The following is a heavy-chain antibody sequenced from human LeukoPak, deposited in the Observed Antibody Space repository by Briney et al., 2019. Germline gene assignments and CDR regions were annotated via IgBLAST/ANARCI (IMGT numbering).Heavy chain of an antibody. CDR2: IYYSGST. V-gene: IGHV4-59*01. D-gene: IGHD1-14*01. Sequence: PSETLSLXCTVSGGSISSYYWSWIRQPPGKELEWIGYIYYSGSTNYNPSLKSRVTISVDTSKNQFSLKLSSVTAADTAVYYCARWPDLDYWGQGTLVTVSS. CDR1: GGSISSYY. J-gene: IGHJ4*02. CDR3: ARWPDLDY.